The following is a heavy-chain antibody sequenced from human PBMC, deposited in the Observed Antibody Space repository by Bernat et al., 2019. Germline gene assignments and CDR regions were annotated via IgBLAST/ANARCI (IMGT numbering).Heavy chain of an antibody. CDR3: ARVSMGIAVETYNWFDP. CDR1: GFTFSDYY. J-gene: IGHJ5*02. CDR2: ISNSSSYT. D-gene: IGHD6-19*01. Sequence: QVQLVESGGGLVKPGGSLRLSCAASGFTFSDYYMSWIRQAPGKGLEWVSYISNSSSYTNYADSVKGRFTISRDNAKNSLYLQMNSLRAEDTAVYYCARVSMGIAVETYNWFDPWGQGTLVTVSS. V-gene: IGHV3-11*06.